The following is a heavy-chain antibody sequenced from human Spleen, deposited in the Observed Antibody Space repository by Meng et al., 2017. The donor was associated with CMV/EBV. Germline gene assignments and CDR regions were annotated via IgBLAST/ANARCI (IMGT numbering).Heavy chain of an antibody. D-gene: IGHD3-16*01. CDR2: IIPILGLS. Sequence: SVKVSCKASGGTFGSNALSWVRQAPGQGLEWMGGIIPILGLSTYAQRFQGRVTITADKSTGTGYMEVPSLRFDETAVYYCVTYQYDSGWTEDSWGQGTLVTVSS. CDR1: GGTFGSNA. J-gene: IGHJ4*02. CDR3: VTYQYDSGWTEDS. V-gene: IGHV1-69*10.